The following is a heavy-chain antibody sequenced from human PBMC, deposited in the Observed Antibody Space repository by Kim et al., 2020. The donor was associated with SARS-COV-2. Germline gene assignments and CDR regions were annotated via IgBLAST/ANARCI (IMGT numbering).Heavy chain of an antibody. D-gene: IGHD6-25*01. CDR1: GFSFSNAW. CDR3: TIDKRQQGGPYYYYYAMDV. CDR2: AKSKTDGGTT. V-gene: IGHV3-15*01. J-gene: IGHJ6*02. Sequence: GGSLRLSCSASGFSFSNAWLSWVRQAPGKGLEWVGHAKSKTDGGTTEYGTPVKGRFFISRDDSLNSLYLQMNRLETEDTAVYYCTIDKRQQGGPYYYYYAMDVWGRGTTVTVSS.